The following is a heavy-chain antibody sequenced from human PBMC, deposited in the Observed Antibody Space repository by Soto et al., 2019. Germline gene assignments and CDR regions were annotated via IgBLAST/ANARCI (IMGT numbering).Heavy chain of an antibody. J-gene: IGHJ4*02. Sequence: EVQLLESGGGLVQPGGSLRVSCAASGFTFRNFVMSWVRQAPGKGLEWVSAIRGSGGETFYADSVKGRFTISRDNSRNTLYLQMNSLRDEDTALYFCAQDRGWGVVSPSHDYWGRGNLVTVSS. D-gene: IGHD3-3*01. CDR1: GFTFRNFV. V-gene: IGHV3-23*01. CDR2: IRGSGGET. CDR3: AQDRGWGVVSPSHDY.